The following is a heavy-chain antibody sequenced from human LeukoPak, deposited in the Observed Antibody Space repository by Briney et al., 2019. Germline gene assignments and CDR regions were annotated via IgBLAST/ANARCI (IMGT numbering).Heavy chain of an antibody. CDR3: AKDLGYGDYVVYDY. D-gene: IGHD4-17*01. J-gene: IGHJ4*02. CDR2: ISGSGGST. V-gene: IGHV3-23*01. CDR1: GFTFSSYG. Sequence: GGSLRLSCAASGFTFSSYGMSWVRQAPGKGLEWVSAISGSGGSTYYADSVKGRFTISRDNSKNTLYLQMNSLRAEDTAVYYCAKDLGYGDYVVYDYWGQGTLVTVSS.